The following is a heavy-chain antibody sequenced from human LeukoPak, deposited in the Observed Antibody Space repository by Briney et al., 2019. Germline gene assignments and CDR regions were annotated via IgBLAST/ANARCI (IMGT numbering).Heavy chain of an antibody. V-gene: IGHV3-21*01. J-gene: IGHJ2*01. CDR1: GFTFSSYS. Sequence: GGSLRLSCAASGFTFSSYSMNWVRQAPGKGLEWVSSINSASIYIYYADSVKGRFTISRDNAKNSLYLQMSSLTAEDTAVYYCTRDSSSPYRYFNLWGRGTLVTVSS. CDR2: INSASIYI. CDR3: TRDSSSPYRYFNL.